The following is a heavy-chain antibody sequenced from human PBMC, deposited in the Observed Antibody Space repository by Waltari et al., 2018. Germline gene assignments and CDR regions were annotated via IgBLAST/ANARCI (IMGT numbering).Heavy chain of an antibody. V-gene: IGHV4-39*02. CDR2: FYYPGNI. J-gene: IGHJ6*02. CDR3: ARLSGYCDDTGCYGHYAMDV. Sequence: QLQLQESGPGLVKPSETLSLTCTVSGGSVSTTSYSWAWVRQSPGKGLEWIGTFYYPGNIYYTPTLTGRVTISVDSPQNHLSLRLSSVTAADTAVYYCARLSGYCDDTGCYGHYAMDVWGQGTTVTVSS. CDR1: GGSVSTTSYS. D-gene: IGHD2-2*01.